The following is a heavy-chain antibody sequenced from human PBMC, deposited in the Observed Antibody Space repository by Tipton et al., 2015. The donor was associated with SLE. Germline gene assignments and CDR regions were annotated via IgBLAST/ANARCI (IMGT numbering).Heavy chain of an antibody. V-gene: IGHV4-34*01. D-gene: IGHD7-27*01. CDR2: INHSGST. J-gene: IGHJ4*02. CDR1: GGSFSGYY. Sequence: TLSLTCAVYGGSFSGYYWSWIRQPPGKGLEWIGEINHSGSTNYNPSLKSRVTISVDTSKNQFSLKLSSVTAADTAVYYCARGDLTVADYWGRGTLVTVSS. CDR3: ARGDLTVADY.